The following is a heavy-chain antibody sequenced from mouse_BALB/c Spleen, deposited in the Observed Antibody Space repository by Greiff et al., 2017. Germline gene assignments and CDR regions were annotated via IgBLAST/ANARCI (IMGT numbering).Heavy chain of an antibody. CDR3: ARHHYDHDGGFDY. CDR2: ISNGGGST. Sequence: EVKLVESGGGLVQPGGSLKLSCAASGFTFSSYTMSWVRQTPEKRLEWVAYISNGGGSTYYPDTVKGRFTISRDNAKNTLYLQMSSLKSEDTAMYYCARHHYDHDGGFDYWGQGTTLTVSS. V-gene: IGHV5-12-2*01. J-gene: IGHJ2*01. D-gene: IGHD2-4*01. CDR1: GFTFSSYT.